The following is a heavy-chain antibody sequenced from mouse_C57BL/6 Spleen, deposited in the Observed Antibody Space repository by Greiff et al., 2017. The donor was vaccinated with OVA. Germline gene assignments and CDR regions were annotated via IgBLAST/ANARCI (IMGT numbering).Heavy chain of an antibody. J-gene: IGHJ3*01. CDR3: ARGDYAPFAY. Sequence: EVQLQESGPGLVKPSQSLSLTCSVTGYSITSGYYWNWIRQFPGNKLEWMGYISYDGSNNYNPSLKNRISITRDTSKNQFFLKLNSVTTEDTATYYCARGDYAPFAYWGQGTLVTVSA. CDR2: ISYDGSN. CDR1: GYSITSGYY. D-gene: IGHD2-4*01. V-gene: IGHV3-6*01.